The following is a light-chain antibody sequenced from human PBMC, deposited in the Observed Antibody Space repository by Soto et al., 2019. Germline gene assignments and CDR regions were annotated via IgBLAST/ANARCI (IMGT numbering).Light chain of an antibody. CDR3: RKYNSAPWT. CDR1: QGISNH. Sequence: DIQMTQSPSSLSASVGDRVTITCRASQGISNHLAWYQQQPGKVPKLLIYVASTLQSGVPSRFSGSGSGTDFTLTISSLQPEDVATYYCRKYNSAPWTFGQGTKVEIK. CDR2: VAS. J-gene: IGKJ1*01. V-gene: IGKV1-27*01.